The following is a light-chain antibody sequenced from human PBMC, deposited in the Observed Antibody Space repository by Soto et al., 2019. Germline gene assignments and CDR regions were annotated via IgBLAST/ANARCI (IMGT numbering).Light chain of an antibody. V-gene: IGLV2-23*02. CDR2: EVN. J-gene: IGLJ2*01. Sequence: QSALTQPASVSGSPGQSITISCTGISSTVETYNLVSWYQQYPGKAPKLIIYEVNKRPSGVSDRFSGFKSGDTASLTISGLQAEDESYYYCISYAAGSPSVLFGGGTKVTVL. CDR1: SSTVETYNL. CDR3: ISYAAGSPSVL.